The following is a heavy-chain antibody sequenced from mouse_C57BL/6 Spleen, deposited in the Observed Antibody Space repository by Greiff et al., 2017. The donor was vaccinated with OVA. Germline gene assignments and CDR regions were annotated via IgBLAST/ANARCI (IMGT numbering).Heavy chain of an antibody. V-gene: IGHV5-9-1*02. CDR1: GFTFSSYA. Sequence: EVQVVESGEGLVKPGGSLKLSCAASGFTFSSYAMSWVRQTPEKRLEWVAYISSGGDYIYYADTVKGRFTISRDNARNTLYLQMSSLKSEDTAMYYCTRDSHYYGSSYEYFDVWGTGTTVTVSS. CDR3: TRDSHYYGSSYEYFDV. J-gene: IGHJ1*03. CDR2: ISSGGDYI. D-gene: IGHD1-1*01.